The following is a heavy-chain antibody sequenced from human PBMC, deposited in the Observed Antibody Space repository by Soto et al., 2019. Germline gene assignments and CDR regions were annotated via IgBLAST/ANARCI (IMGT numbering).Heavy chain of an antibody. V-gene: IGHV1-18*01. Sequence: VQSGAEVKKPGASVKVSCKASGYTFSIHGISWVRQAPGQGLEWMGWISAYNANTKYAQNFQGRVTMTTDTATSTAYMELRSLRSDDTAVYYCAMYVSSGYYQPLTEDFQYWGQGTLVTVSS. J-gene: IGHJ1*01. CDR2: ISAYNANT. CDR1: GYTFSIHG. CDR3: AMYVSSGYYQPLTEDFQY. D-gene: IGHD3-22*01.